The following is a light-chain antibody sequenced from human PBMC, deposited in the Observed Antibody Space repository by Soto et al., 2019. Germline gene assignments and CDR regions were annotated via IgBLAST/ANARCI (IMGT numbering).Light chain of an antibody. CDR1: QSLSSSY. Sequence: EIVLTQSPGPLSSSPGERATLSCRASQSLSSSYLTWYQQKPGQTPRLLIYGASSRATGIPDRFSGSGSGTDFTLTISRLEPEDFAVYYCQQYGSSSYTFGQGTKLEIK. CDR2: GAS. J-gene: IGKJ2*01. V-gene: IGKV3-20*01. CDR3: QQYGSSSYT.